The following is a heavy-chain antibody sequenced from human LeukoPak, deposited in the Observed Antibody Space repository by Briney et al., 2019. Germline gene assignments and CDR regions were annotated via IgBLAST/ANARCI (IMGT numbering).Heavy chain of an antibody. J-gene: IGHJ4*02. D-gene: IGHD3-3*01. Sequence: GGSLRLSCAASGFTFSSYAMSWVRQAPGKGLEWVSAISGSGGSTYYADSVKGRFTISRDNSKNTLYLQMNSLRAEDTAVYYCAKDFVPITIFGVVTSPSRLFDYWGQGTLVTVSS. V-gene: IGHV3-23*01. CDR1: GFTFSSYA. CDR2: ISGSGGST. CDR3: AKDFVPITIFGVVTSPSRLFDY.